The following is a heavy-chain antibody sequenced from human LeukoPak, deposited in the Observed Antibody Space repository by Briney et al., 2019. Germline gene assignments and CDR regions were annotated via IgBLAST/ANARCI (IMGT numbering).Heavy chain of an antibody. J-gene: IGHJ6*03. D-gene: IGHD3-10*01. V-gene: IGHV3-48*01. CDR1: GFTFSSYS. CDR2: ISSSSSTI. CDR3: ARDSSGYYGSGSYYYYMDV. Sequence: GWSLILSCAASGFTFSSYSMNWVRQAPGKGLEWVSYISSSSSTIYYADSVKGRFTISRDNAKNSLYLQMNSLRAEDTAVYYCARDSSGYYGSGSYYYYMDVWGKGTTVMVSS.